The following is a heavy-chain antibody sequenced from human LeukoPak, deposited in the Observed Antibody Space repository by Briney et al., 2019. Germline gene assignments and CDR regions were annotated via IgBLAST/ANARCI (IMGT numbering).Heavy chain of an antibody. D-gene: IGHD3-22*01. CDR2: ISGSGGST. Sequence: GGSLRLSCAASGFTFNTYSMNWVRQAPGKGLEWVSAISGSGGSTHYADSVKGRFTISRDNSKNTLYLQMNSLRAEDTAVYYCAKDTDYDSSGYYSRAFDYWGQGTLVTVSS. CDR1: GFTFNTYS. CDR3: AKDTDYDSSGYYSRAFDY. V-gene: IGHV3-23*01. J-gene: IGHJ4*02.